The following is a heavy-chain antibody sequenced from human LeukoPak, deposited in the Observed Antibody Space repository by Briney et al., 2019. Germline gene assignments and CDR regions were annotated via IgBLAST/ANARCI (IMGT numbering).Heavy chain of an antibody. CDR2: INQDGSEE. D-gene: IGHD6-19*01. V-gene: IGHV3-7*01. Sequence: GGSLRLSCAASGFTLRTYWMSWVRQAPGKGLEGVANINQDGSEEYYGDSVKGRFTISRDTAKNSLYLQMNSLRAEDTAVYYCARTYPGIAKAGTFDYWGQGTLVTVSS. CDR1: GFTLRTYW. CDR3: ARTYPGIAKAGTFDY. J-gene: IGHJ4*02.